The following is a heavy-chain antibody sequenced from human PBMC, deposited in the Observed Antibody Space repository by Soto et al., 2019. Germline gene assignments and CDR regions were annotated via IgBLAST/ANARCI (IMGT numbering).Heavy chain of an antibody. CDR1: GFTFSAYS. V-gene: IGHV3-21*06. Sequence: GGSLRLSCVASGFTFSAYSMSWVRQAPGQGLEWVSSITSSSTYIYYTRSVEGRFTISRDDAKNSLHLQMNSLRAEDTAVYYCARDLLEGYGHARQPDYWGQGTLGTVS. CDR3: ARDLLEGYGHARQPDY. D-gene: IGHD5-18*01. CDR2: ITSSSTYI. J-gene: IGHJ4*02.